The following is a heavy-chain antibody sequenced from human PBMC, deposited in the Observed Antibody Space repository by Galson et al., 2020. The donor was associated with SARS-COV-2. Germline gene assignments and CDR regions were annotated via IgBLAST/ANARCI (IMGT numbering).Heavy chain of an antibody. CDR3: ASFGYCTNGVCYTTDAFDI. CDR1: GFTFSSYA. V-gene: IGHV3-30*04. D-gene: IGHD2-8*01. J-gene: IGHJ3*02. Sequence: RGSLRLSCAASGFTFSSYAMHWVRQAPGKGLEWVAVISYDGSNKYYADSVKGRFTISRDNSKNTLYLQMNSLRAEDTAVYYCASFGYCTNGVCYTTDAFDIWGQGTMVTVSS. CDR2: ISYDGSNK.